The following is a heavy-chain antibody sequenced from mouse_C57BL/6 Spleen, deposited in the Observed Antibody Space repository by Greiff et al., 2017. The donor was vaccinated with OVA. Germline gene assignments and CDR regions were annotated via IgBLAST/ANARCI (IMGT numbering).Heavy chain of an antibody. CDR3: AREQDYGSSYWYFDV. V-gene: IGHV5-4*01. Sequence: EVKLMESGGGLVKPGGSLKLSCAASGFTFSSYAMSWVRQTPEKRLEWVATISDGGSYTYYPDNVKGRFTISRDNAKNNLYLQMSHLKSEDTAMYYCAREQDYGSSYWYFDVWGTGTTVTVSS. CDR2: ISDGGSYT. J-gene: IGHJ1*03. CDR1: GFTFSSYA. D-gene: IGHD1-1*01.